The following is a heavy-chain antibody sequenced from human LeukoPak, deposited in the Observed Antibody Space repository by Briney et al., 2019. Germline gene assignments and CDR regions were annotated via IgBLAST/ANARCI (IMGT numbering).Heavy chain of an antibody. J-gene: IGHJ4*02. CDR2: IRYDGSNK. CDR1: GFTFSSYW. CDR3: AKKGYYASGSYFDY. D-gene: IGHD3-10*01. Sequence: GGSLRLSCAASGFTFSSYWMHWVRQAPGKGLEWVAFIRYDGSNKYYADSVKGRFTISRDNSKNTLYLQMNSLRAEDTAMYYCAKKGYYASGSYFDYWGQGTLVTVSS. V-gene: IGHV3-30*02.